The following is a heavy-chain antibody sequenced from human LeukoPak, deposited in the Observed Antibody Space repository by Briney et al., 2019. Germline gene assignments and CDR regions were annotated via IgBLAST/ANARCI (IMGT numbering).Heavy chain of an antibody. V-gene: IGHV4-59*02. D-gene: IGHD3-3*01. CDR2: VSYSGGT. J-gene: IGHJ4*02. CDR3: ARLSTYYDFWSPLDY. Sequence: SETLSLTCTVSGVSVRSHYWSWIRQPPAQGLEWIGYVSYSGGTNYNPSLKSRVTISLDTSKDQFSLRLSSVTAADTAVYFCARLSTYYDFWSPLDYWGQGTLVTVSS. CDR1: GVSVRSHY.